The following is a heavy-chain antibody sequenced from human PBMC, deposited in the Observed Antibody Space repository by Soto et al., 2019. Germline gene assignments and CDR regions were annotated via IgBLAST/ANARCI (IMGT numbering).Heavy chain of an antibody. CDR3: ARVREDYQLLLGNWFDP. CDR1: GGTFSSYA. Sequence: QVQLVQSGAEVKKPGASVKVSCKASGGTFSSYAISWVRQAPGQGLEWMGGIIPIVGTANYAQKFQGRVTIAADKSTSTAYMELSSLRSEDTAVYYCARVREDYQLLLGNWFDPWGQGTLVTVSS. V-gene: IGHV1-69*06. D-gene: IGHD2-2*01. J-gene: IGHJ5*02. CDR2: IIPIVGTA.